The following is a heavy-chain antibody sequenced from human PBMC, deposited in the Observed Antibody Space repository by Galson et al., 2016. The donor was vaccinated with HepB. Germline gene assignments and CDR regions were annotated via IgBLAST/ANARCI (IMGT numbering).Heavy chain of an antibody. J-gene: IGHJ4*02. Sequence: SLRLSCAAAGFTFSNYAMSWVRQAPGKGLEWVSIISGSGDATYYADSGKGRFTISRDNSKNTVFLQMNSLRPEDTAVYYCAKVRRWQQFPHFDHWGQGILVTVSS. V-gene: IGHV3-23*01. D-gene: IGHD5-24*01. CDR2: ISGSGDAT. CDR1: GFTFSNYA. CDR3: AKVRRWQQFPHFDH.